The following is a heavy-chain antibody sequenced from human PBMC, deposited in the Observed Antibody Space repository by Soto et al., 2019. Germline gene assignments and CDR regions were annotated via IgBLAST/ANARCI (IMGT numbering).Heavy chain of an antibody. CDR1: GINFLTYA. V-gene: IGHV3-23*01. CDR2: ISSSGIT. Sequence: DVQLLESGGGLVQPGGSLRFSCAAPGINFLTYAMAWVRQAPGKGLEWVSVISSSGITYYADSVKGRFTISRDISNSTLFLQMNSLRVEDSAVYYCTKMGTSIWYMVYFDYWGRGSLVTVSS. D-gene: IGHD3-3*02. CDR3: TKMGTSIWYMVYFDY. J-gene: IGHJ4*02.